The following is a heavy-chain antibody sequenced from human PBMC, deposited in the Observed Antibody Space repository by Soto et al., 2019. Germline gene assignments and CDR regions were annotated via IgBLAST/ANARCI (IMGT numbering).Heavy chain of an antibody. CDR1: GFTVSSNY. J-gene: IGHJ4*02. CDR2: IYSGGST. CDR3: VRTIQPGTTTYFDF. Sequence: GGSLRLSCAASGFTVSSNYMSWVRQAPGKGLEWVSVIYSGGSTYYADSVKGRFTFSRDDSENSVNLQMNSLGIEDTAVYFCVRTIQPGTTTYFDFWGQGTLVTVSS. D-gene: IGHD1-1*01. V-gene: IGHV3-66*01.